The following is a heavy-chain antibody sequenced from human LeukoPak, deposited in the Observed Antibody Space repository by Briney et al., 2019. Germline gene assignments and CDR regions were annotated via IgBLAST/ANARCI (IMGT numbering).Heavy chain of an antibody. Sequence: SETLSLTCTVSGSSISTYYWSWIRQPPGKGLEWIGYIYYSGSPNYNPSLKSRVTISVDTSKNQFSLKLSSVTAADTAVYYCARVEESGWLANNWFDPWGQGTLITVSS. CDR2: IYYSGSP. J-gene: IGHJ5*02. CDR1: GSSISTYY. CDR3: ARVEESGWLANNWFDP. D-gene: IGHD3-16*01. V-gene: IGHV4-59*08.